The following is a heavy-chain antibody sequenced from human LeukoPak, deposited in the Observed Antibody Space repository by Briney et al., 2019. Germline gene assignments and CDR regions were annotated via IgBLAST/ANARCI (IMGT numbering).Heavy chain of an antibody. Sequence: GGSLRLSCAASGFTFSSYWMHWVRQAPGKGLVWVPRINSDGSSTSYADSVKGRFTISRDNAKNTLYLQMNSLRAEDTAVYYCARDYYDILTGYYYYFDYWGQGTLVTVSS. CDR1: GFTFSSYW. V-gene: IGHV3-74*01. D-gene: IGHD3-9*01. J-gene: IGHJ4*02. CDR3: ARDYYDILTGYYYYFDY. CDR2: INSDGSST.